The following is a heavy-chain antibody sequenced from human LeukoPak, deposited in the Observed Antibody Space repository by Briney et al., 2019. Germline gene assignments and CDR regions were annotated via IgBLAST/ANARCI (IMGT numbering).Heavy chain of an antibody. J-gene: IGHJ3*02. D-gene: IGHD3-16*01. CDR2: FDPEDGET. CDR3: ARDYGIPGGHVDI. CDR1: GYTLTELS. Sequence: ASVKVSCKVSGYTLTELSMHWVRQAPGKGLEWMGGFDPEDGETIYAQKFQGRVTMTEDTSTDTAYMELRSLRSDDTAVYYCARDYGIPGGHVDIWGQGTMVTVSS. V-gene: IGHV1-24*01.